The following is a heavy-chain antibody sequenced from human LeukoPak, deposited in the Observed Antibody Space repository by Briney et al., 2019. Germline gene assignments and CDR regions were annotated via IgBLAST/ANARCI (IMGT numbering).Heavy chain of an antibody. D-gene: IGHD2-2*01. CDR1: GYTFTGYY. CDR3: ARVASIVVVPAARYPLLFDP. V-gene: IGHV1-2*02. CDR2: INPNSGGT. Sequence: ASVKVSCKASGYTFTGYYMHWVRQAPGQGLEWMGRINPNSGGTNYAQKFQGRVTMTRDTSISTAYMELSRLRSDDTAVYYCARVASIVVVPAARYPLLFDPWGQGTLVTVSS. J-gene: IGHJ5*02.